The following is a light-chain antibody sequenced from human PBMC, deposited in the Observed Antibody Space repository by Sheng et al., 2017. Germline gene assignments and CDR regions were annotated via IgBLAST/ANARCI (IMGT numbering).Light chain of an antibody. V-gene: IGKV1-5*03. CDR3: QQRSNWPRT. CDR2: KAS. CDR1: ESMSYW. Sequence: DIQMTQSPSTLSASVGDRVTITCRASESMSYWLAWYQQKPGKAPKLLIYKASALESGVPSRFSGSGSRTEFTLTISSLEPEDFAVYYCQQRSNWPRTFGQGTKVEIK. J-gene: IGKJ1*01.